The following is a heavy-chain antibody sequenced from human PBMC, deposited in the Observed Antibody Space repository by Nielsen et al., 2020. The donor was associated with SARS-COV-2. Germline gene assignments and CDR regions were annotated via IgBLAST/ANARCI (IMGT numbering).Heavy chain of an antibody. D-gene: IGHD1/OR15-1a*01. CDR3: ARPNWNTNYYYYYGMDV. CDR2: ISYDGSNK. J-gene: IGHJ6*02. Sequence: VRQAPGKGLEWVAVISYDGSNKYYADSVKGRFTISRDNSKNTLYLQMNSLRAEDTAVYYCARPNWNTNYYYYYGMDVWGQGTTVTVSS. V-gene: IGHV3-30*03.